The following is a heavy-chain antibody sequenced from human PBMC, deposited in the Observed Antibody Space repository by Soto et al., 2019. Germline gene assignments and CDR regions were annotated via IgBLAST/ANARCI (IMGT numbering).Heavy chain of an antibody. D-gene: IGHD3-3*01. CDR2: ISTYNGNT. CDR3: ARDKSGIRFLEWSDYLDY. Sequence: GASVKVSCKASGYTFTSCGISWVRQAPGQGLEWMGWISTYNGNTNYAQKLQGRVTMTTDTSTSTAYMELRSLRSDDTAVYYCARDKSGIRFLEWSDYLDYWGQGTLVTVSS. CDR1: GYTFTSCG. V-gene: IGHV1-18*01. J-gene: IGHJ4*02.